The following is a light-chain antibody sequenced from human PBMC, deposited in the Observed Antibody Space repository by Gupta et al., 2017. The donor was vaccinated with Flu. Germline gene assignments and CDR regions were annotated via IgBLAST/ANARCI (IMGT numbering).Light chain of an antibody. Sequence: TFSGDKLGDKYACWYQQKPGQSPVLVSYQDSKRPSGIPERFSGSNSGNTATLTISGTQARDEADYYCQAWDSSTEVFGTGTKVTVL. CDR1: KLGDKY. CDR2: QDS. CDR3: QAWDSSTEV. J-gene: IGLJ1*01. V-gene: IGLV3-1*01.